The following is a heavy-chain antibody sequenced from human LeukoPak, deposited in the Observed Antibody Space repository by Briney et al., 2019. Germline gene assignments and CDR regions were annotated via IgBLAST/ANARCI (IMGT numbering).Heavy chain of an antibody. CDR3: ATETGIAAPRTGYFDD. Sequence: ASVKVSCKVSGYTLTELSMHWVRQAPGKGLEWMGGFDPEDGETIYAQKFQGRVTMTEDTSTDTAYMELSSPRSEDTDMYYCATETGIAAPRTGYFDDWGQGTLVTGSS. CDR1: GYTLTELS. V-gene: IGHV1-24*01. D-gene: IGHD6-13*01. CDR2: FDPEDGET. J-gene: IGHJ4*02.